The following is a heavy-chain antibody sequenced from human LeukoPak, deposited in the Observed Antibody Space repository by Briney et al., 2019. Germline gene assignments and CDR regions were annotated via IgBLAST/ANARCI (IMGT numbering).Heavy chain of an antibody. CDR2: IYSGGTT. Sequence: GGSLRLSCAASGIIVSSSYMAWVRQAPGKGLEWVSVIYSGGTTYYAASVEGRFTISRDTSNNTVYLQMDSLRAEDTPIYYCARDFRGSYDYWGEGIRVTVSS. CDR3: ARDFRGSYDY. V-gene: IGHV3-53*01. CDR1: GIIVSSSY. J-gene: IGHJ4*02. D-gene: IGHD1-26*01.